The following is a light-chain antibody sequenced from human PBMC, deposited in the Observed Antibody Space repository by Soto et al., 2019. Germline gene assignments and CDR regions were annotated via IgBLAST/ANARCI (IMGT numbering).Light chain of an antibody. Sequence: QSVLTEPPSVSAAPGQKVSMSCSGGSYNIGSNFVAWYQQLPGKAPKLLIYDDSKRPYGIPGRFSASKSGTSATLGITDLQTGDEGEYFCGSWDNSLSVVVFGGGTKLTVL. J-gene: IGLJ3*02. CDR3: GSWDNSLSVVV. V-gene: IGLV1-51*01. CDR2: DDS. CDR1: SYNIGSNF.